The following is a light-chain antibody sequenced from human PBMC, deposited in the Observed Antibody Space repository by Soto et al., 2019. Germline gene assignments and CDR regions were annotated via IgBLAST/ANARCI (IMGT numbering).Light chain of an antibody. Sequence: QLVLTQSPSASASLGASVNLTCTLSSGHSSYAIAWHQQQPEKGPRYLMKVNNDGSHIKGDGIPDRFSGSSSGAERYLTISSLQSEDEADFYCQTWDTGIVFGGGTQLTVL. CDR2: VNNDGSH. J-gene: IGLJ2*01. CDR3: QTWDTGIV. CDR1: SGHSSYA. V-gene: IGLV4-69*01.